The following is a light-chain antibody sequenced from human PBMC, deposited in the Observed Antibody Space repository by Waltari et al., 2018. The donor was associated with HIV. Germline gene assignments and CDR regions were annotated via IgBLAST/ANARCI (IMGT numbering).Light chain of an antibody. CDR3: SSYAGSNNLL. J-gene: IGLJ2*01. CDR2: EVT. CDR1: SSDVGGYNY. Sequence: QSALTQPPSASGSPGQSVTISCTGNSSDVGGYNYVSWYQQHPGKAPKLMIYEVTKRPSGVPDSFSGSKSGNTASLTVSGLQAEDEADYYCSSYAGSNNLLFGGGTKLTVL. V-gene: IGLV2-8*01.